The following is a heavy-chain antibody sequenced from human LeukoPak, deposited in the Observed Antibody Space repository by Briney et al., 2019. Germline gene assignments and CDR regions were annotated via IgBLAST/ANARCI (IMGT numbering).Heavy chain of an antibody. Sequence: ASVKVSCKASGGTFSSYAISWVRQAPGQGLEWMGGIIPIFGTANYAQKFQGRVTITADKSTSTAYMELSSLRSEDTAVYYCARETAVAGDDQDYFDYWGQGTLVTVS. D-gene: IGHD6-19*01. CDR1: GGTFSSYA. V-gene: IGHV1-69*06. J-gene: IGHJ4*02. CDR2: IIPIFGTA. CDR3: ARETAVAGDDQDYFDY.